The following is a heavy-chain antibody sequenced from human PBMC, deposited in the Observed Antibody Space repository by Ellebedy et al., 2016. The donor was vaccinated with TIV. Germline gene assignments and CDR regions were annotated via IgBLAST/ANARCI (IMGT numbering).Heavy chain of an antibody. Sequence: GESLKISCAASGFTFSNYGLHWVRQAPGKGLEWVAVISYDGSNKYYADSVKGRFTISRDNAKNTLYLQMNSLRAEDTAVYYCARGSGIAARWGQGTLVTVSS. CDR2: ISYDGSNK. J-gene: IGHJ4*02. CDR1: GFTFSNYG. V-gene: IGHV3-30-3*01. D-gene: IGHD6-25*01. CDR3: ARGSGIAAR.